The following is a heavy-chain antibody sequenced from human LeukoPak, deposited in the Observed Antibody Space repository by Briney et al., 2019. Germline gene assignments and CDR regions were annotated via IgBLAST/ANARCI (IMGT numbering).Heavy chain of an antibody. CDR1: GGSISSYY. V-gene: IGHV4-59*01. D-gene: IGHD3-22*01. CDR3: ARYYYDSSGYYHPFYYYYGMDV. CDR2: IYYSGST. Sequence: SETLSLTCTVSGGSISSYYWSWIRQPPGKGLEWIGYIYYSGSTNYNPSLKSRVTISVDTSKSQFSLKLSSVTAADTAVYYCARYYYDSSGYYHPFYYYYGMDVWGQGTTVTVSS. J-gene: IGHJ6*02.